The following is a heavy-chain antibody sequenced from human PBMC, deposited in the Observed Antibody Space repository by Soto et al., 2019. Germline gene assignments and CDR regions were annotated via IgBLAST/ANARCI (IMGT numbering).Heavy chain of an antibody. Sequence: QVQLVQSGAEVKKPGASVRVSCKAAGDGFSNYGFSWVRQAPGQGLEWMGWISAYDGQTNYTKKFKGRVTMTTDTSSSTAYMELRSLSSDDTSVYYCERVWYDDSSGYYAFYYLGLGTLVTVSS. CDR3: ERVWYDDSSGYYAFYY. V-gene: IGHV1-18*01. CDR2: ISAYDGQT. CDR1: GDGFSNYG. J-gene: IGHJ4*02. D-gene: IGHD3-22*01.